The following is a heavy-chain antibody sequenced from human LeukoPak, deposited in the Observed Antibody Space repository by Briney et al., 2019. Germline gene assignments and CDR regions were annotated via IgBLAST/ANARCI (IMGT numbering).Heavy chain of an antibody. D-gene: IGHD6-6*01. Sequence: PSETLSLTCAVSGYSISSGYYWGWIRQPPGKGREWIGSIYHSGSTYYNPSLKSRVTISVDTSKNQFSLKLSSVTAADTAVYYCARRGIAARRGTSYYYYYYMDVWGKGTTVTVSS. J-gene: IGHJ6*03. CDR3: ARRGIAARRGTSYYYYYYMDV. CDR1: GYSISSGYY. V-gene: IGHV4-38-2*01. CDR2: IYHSGST.